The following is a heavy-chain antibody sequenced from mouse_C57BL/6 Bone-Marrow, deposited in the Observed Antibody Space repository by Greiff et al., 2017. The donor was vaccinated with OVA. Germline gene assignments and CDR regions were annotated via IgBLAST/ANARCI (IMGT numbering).Heavy chain of an antibody. J-gene: IGHJ2*01. CDR3: ARSGDGDY. Sequence: QVQLQQSGAELARPGASVKMSCKASGYTFTSYTMHWVKQRPGQGLEWIGYINPSSGYTKYNQKFKDKATLTADKSSSTAYMQLSRLTSVDSAVYYCARSGDGDYGGQGTTPTVSS. D-gene: IGHD3-1*01. CDR1: GYTFTSYT. CDR2: INPSSGYT. V-gene: IGHV1-4*01.